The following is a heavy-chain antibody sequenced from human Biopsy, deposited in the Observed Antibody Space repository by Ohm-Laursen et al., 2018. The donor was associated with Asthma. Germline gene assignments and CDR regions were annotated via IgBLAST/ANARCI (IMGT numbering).Heavy chain of an antibody. V-gene: IGHV3-23*01. D-gene: IGHD1-14*01. Sequence: SLRLSCAASGFTFSNYVMSWVRQAPGKGLEWVSSITGSGGFTYHADSVKGRFTISRDRSDNTPYLQMNSLRAEDTAVYYCARGGPELPTELDYWGPGTLVTVSS. CDR1: GFTFSNYV. CDR2: ITGSGGFT. J-gene: IGHJ4*02. CDR3: ARGGPELPTELDY.